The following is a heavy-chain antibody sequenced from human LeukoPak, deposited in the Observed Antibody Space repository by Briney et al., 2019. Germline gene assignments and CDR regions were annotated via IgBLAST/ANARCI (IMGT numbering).Heavy chain of an antibody. J-gene: IGHJ2*01. D-gene: IGHD1-26*01. Sequence: SETLSLTCTVSAGSITNYYWSWIRQPPGKGLEWIGYIYYSGSTNYNPSLKSRVTISVDTSKNQFSLKLSSVTAADTAVYYCARRYSGSYYEWYFDLWGRGTLVTVSS. V-gene: IGHV4-59*01. CDR1: AGSITNYY. CDR2: IYYSGST. CDR3: ARRYSGSYYEWYFDL.